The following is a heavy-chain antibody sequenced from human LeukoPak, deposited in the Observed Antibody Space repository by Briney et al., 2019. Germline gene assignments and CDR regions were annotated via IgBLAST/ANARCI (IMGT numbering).Heavy chain of an antibody. J-gene: IGHJ4*02. Sequence: GASVKVSCKASGGTFSSYAISGVRQAPGQGLEWMGGIIPIFGTANYAQKFQGRVTITTDESTSTAYMELSSLRSEDTAVYYCARGSTPSRGLDYWGQGTLVTVSS. V-gene: IGHV1-69*05. CDR1: GGTFSSYA. CDR3: ARGSTPSRGLDY. D-gene: IGHD2-2*01. CDR2: IIPIFGTA.